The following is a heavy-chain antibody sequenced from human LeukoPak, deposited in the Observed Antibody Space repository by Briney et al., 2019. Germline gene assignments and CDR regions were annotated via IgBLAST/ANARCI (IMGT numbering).Heavy chain of an antibody. CDR1: GGSFSGYF. D-gene: IGHD2-15*01. Sequence: PSETLSLTCAVYGGSFSGYFWSWIRQPAGKGLEWIGRIYTSGTTNYNTTLKSRLTMSVDTSKNQFSLRLSSVTAADTAVYYCAREDPLVAARGLDYWGQGTLVTVSS. CDR3: AREDPLVAARGLDY. CDR2: IYTSGTT. V-gene: IGHV4-4*07. J-gene: IGHJ4*02.